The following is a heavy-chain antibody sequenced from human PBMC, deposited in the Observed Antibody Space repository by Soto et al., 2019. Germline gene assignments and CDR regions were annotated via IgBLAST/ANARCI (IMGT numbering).Heavy chain of an antibody. Sequence: ASVKVSCKVSGSRFSNYVISWVRQAPGQGLEWMGGIIPIFGTANYAQKFQGRVTITVDESTSTAYMELSSLRSEDTAVYYCARDYYSSRGYYYGMDVWGQGTTVTVSS. J-gene: IGHJ6*02. D-gene: IGHD3-22*01. V-gene: IGHV1-69*13. CDR2: IIPIFGTA. CDR1: GSRFSNYV. CDR3: ARDYYSSRGYYYGMDV.